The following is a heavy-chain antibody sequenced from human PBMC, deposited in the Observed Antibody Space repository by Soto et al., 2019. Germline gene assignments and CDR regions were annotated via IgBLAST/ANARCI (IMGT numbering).Heavy chain of an antibody. J-gene: IGHJ6*02. CDR3: AGGIQLWSYYYYYGMDV. D-gene: IGHD5-18*01. CDR1: GYTFTGYY. Sequence: GASVKVSCKASGYTFTGYYMHWVRQAPGQGLEWMGWINPNSGGTNYAQKFQGWVTMTRDTSISTAYMELSRLRSDDTAVYYCAGGIQLWSYYYYYGMDVWGQGTTVTVSS. V-gene: IGHV1-2*04. CDR2: INPNSGGT.